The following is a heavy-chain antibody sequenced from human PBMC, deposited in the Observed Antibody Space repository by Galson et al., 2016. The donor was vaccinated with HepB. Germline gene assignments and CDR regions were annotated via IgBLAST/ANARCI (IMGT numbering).Heavy chain of an antibody. CDR2: TYYRSKWYN. V-gene: IGHV6-1*01. Sequence: CAISGDSVSSNSATWNWIRQSPSRGLEWLGRTYYRSKWYNDYAVSVRSRVTINPDTSKNQFSLHLNSVTPEDTAVYYCARGTSAWSKWGQGTLVTVSS. J-gene: IGHJ4*02. D-gene: IGHD1-26*01. CDR3: ARGTSAWSK. CDR1: GDSVSSNSAT.